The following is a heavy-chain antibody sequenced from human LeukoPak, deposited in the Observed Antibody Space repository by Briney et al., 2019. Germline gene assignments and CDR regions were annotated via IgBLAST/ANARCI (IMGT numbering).Heavy chain of an antibody. CDR2: IYYSGST. J-gene: IGHJ4*02. CDR3: VKDQVFRGSGSYGDY. Sequence: SETLSLTCTVSGGSISSSSYYWGWIRQPPGKGLEWLGSIYYSGSTYYNPSLKSRVTISVDTSKNQFSLKLSSVTAADTAVYYCVKDQVFRGSGSYGDYWGQGTLVTVSS. D-gene: IGHD3-10*01. CDR1: GGSISSSSYY. V-gene: IGHV4-39*02.